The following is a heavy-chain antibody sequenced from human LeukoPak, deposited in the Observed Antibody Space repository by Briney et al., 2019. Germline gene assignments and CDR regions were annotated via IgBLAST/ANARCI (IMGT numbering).Heavy chain of an antibody. V-gene: IGHV3-30*02. D-gene: IGHD5-24*01. CDR3: ARDNSVRDEAWWFNP. J-gene: IGHJ5*02. CDR2: IRYDGSNK. CDR1: GFTFSSYG. Sequence: GGSLRLSCAASGFTFSSYGMHWVRQAPGKGLEWVAFIRYDGSNKYYADSVKGRFTISRDNSKNTLYPQMNSLRAEDTAVYYCARDNSVRDEAWWFNPWGQGTLVTVSS.